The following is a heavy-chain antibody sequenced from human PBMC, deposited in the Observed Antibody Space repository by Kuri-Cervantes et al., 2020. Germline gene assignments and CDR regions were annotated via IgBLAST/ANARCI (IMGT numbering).Heavy chain of an antibody. V-gene: IGHV3-23*01. CDR1: GFTFSRYD. CDR2: ISGSGGST. J-gene: IGHJ4*02. CDR3: ARDGFDY. Sequence: GGSLRLSCAASGFTFSRYDMHWVRQGTGKGLEWDSAISGSGGSTYYADSVKGRFTISRDNSKNTLYLQMNSLRAEDTAVYYCARDGFDYWGQGTLVTVSS.